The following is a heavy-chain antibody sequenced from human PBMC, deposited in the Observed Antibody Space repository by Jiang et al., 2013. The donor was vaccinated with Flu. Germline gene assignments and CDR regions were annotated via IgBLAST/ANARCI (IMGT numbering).Heavy chain of an antibody. J-gene: IGHJ4*02. Sequence: CAASGFTFSSYAMHWVRQAPGKGLEWVAVISYDGSNKYYADSVKGRFTISRDNSKNTLYLQMNSLRAEDTAVYYCARGVRRYCSGGSCYTVGYWGQGTLVTVSS. V-gene: IGHV3-30-3*01. CDR3: ARGVRRYCSGGSCYTVGY. CDR1: GFTFSSYA. D-gene: IGHD2-15*01. CDR2: ISYDGSNK.